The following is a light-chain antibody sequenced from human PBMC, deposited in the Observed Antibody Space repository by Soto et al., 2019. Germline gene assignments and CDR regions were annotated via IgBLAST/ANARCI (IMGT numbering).Light chain of an antibody. Sequence: QAVVTQEPSLTVSPGGTVTLTCGSSTGAVTSTHYPYWFHQKPGQAPTTLIYDTNNKHSWTPARFSVSLLGSKAALTLSGAQPEDEAEYYCWLSYPGISDPDVEVVFGEATQLLVL. CDR2: DTN. CDR3: WLSYPGISDPDVEVV. V-gene: IGLV7-46*01. CDR1: TGAVTSTHY. J-gene: IGLJ3*02.